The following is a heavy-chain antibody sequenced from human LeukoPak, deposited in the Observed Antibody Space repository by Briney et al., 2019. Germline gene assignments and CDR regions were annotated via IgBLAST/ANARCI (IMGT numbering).Heavy chain of an antibody. CDR1: GFTFDDYA. CDR2: ISWNSGSI. D-gene: IGHD3-22*01. CDR3: AKDRYDSSGYYSYFQH. V-gene: IGHV3-9*01. Sequence: PGRSLRLSCAASGFTFDDYAMHWVRQAPGKGLEWVSGISWNSGSIGYADSVRGRFTISRDNAKNSLYLQMNSLRAEDTALYYCAKDRYDSSGYYSYFQHWGQGTLVTVSS. J-gene: IGHJ1*01.